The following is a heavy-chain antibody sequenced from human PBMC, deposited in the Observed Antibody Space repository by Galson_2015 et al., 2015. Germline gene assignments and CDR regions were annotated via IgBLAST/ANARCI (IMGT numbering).Heavy chain of an antibody. Sequence: SLRLSCAASGFTFSSYAMSWVRQAPGKGLEWVSAISGSGGSTYYADSAKGRFTISRDNSKNTLYLQMNSLRAEDTAVYYCAKDLYRMVTTVTSAPDAFDIWGQGTMVTVSS. V-gene: IGHV3-23*01. J-gene: IGHJ3*02. D-gene: IGHD4-17*01. CDR1: GFTFSSYA. CDR2: ISGSGGST. CDR3: AKDLYRMVTTVTSAPDAFDI.